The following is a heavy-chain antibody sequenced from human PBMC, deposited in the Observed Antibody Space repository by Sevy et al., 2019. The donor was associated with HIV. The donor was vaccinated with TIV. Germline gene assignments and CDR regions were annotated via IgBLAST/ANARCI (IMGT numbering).Heavy chain of an antibody. CDR3: ARAVLEISTWRSDY. J-gene: IGHJ4*02. CDR2: ISSTSAYI. Sequence: GGSLRLSCAASGFTFSSYRMTWVRQAPGKGLEWVSCISSTSAYINYADSVKGRFTISRDNAKNLLYRKMDSLRAEDTAVYYCARAVLEISTWRSDYWGQGTLVTDSS. CDR1: GFTFSSYR. D-gene: IGHD1-1*01. V-gene: IGHV3-21*01.